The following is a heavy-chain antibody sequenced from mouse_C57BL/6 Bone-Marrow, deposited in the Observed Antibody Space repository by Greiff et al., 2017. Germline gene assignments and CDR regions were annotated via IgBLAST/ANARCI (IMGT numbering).Heavy chain of an antibody. CDR1: GFTFSDAW. J-gene: IGHJ2*01. CDR2: IRNKANNHAT. V-gene: IGHV6-6*01. Sequence: EVQLVESGGGLVQPGGSMKLSCAASGFTFSDAWMDWVRQSPEKGLEWVAEIRNKANNHATYYAESVKGRFTTARDDSKSSLYLQMHSLRAEDTGIYYCTRYSNYWYCFDDWSQGTTLTVS. D-gene: IGHD2-5*01. CDR3: TRYSNYWYCFDD.